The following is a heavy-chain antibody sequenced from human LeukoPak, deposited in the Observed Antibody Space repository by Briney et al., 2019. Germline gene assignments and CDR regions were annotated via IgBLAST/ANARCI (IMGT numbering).Heavy chain of an antibody. CDR2: IYPADSDI. D-gene: IGHD2-15*01. Sequence: GESLKISCKGSGYSINNYWIGWVRQMPGKGLEWMGIIYPADSDIRYSPPFQGQVTISADKSISTAYLQWSSLKASDTAMYYCARQEYCSGGSCYTWFDPWGQGTLVTVSS. CDR1: GYSINNYW. V-gene: IGHV5-51*01. CDR3: ARQEYCSGGSCYTWFDP. J-gene: IGHJ5*02.